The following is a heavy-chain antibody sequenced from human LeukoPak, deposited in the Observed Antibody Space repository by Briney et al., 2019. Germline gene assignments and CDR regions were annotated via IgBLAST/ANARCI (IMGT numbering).Heavy chain of an antibody. CDR2: INHSGST. Sequence: SETLSLTCTVSGGSITRSSYHWGWIRQPPGKGLEWIGEINHSGSTNYNPSLKSRVTISVDTSKNQFSLKLSSVTAADTAVYYCARGGEQYSSIRFAWDSWGQGTLVTVSS. D-gene: IGHD6-19*01. CDR1: GGSITRSSYH. V-gene: IGHV4-39*07. CDR3: ARGGEQYSSIRFAWDS. J-gene: IGHJ4*02.